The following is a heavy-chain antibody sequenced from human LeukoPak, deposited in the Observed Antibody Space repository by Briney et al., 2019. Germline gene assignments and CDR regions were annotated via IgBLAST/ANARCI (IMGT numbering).Heavy chain of an antibody. CDR2: ISGSGGST. J-gene: IGHJ4*02. D-gene: IGHD3-22*01. Sequence: GGSLRLSCAASGFTFSDYYMSWTRQAPGKGLEWVAGISGSGGSTNYADSVKGRFTISRDNPKNTLFLQMKSLRAEDTAVYFCAKRGVVIRVILVGFHKEAYYFDSWGQGALVTVSS. V-gene: IGHV3-23*01. CDR1: GFTFSDYY. CDR3: AKRGVVIRVILVGFHKEAYYFDS.